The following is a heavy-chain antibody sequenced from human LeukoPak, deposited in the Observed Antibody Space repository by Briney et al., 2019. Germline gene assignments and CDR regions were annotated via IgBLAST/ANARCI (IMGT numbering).Heavy chain of an antibody. CDR1: GFTFSSYW. CDR3: ARKTVVGSYFDY. D-gene: IGHD4-23*01. V-gene: IGHV3-7*03. J-gene: IGHJ4*02. Sequence: GGSLRLSCAASGFTFSSYWMSWGRQAPGKGLEWVANIKQDGSDKYYVDSVKGRFTISRDNAKNSLYLQMNSLRAEDTAIYYCARKTVVGSYFDYWGQGTPVTVSS. CDR2: IKQDGSDK.